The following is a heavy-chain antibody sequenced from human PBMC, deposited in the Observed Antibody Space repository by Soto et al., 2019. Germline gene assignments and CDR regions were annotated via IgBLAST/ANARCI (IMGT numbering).Heavy chain of an antibody. J-gene: IGHJ4*02. V-gene: IGHV4-59*01. CDR2: VYYTGST. CDR3: ARSVAVPGAHIDY. CDR1: GGSISGSY. D-gene: IGHD6-19*01. Sequence: SETLSLTCSVSGGSISGSYWSWIRQSPGKGLEWLGYVYYTGSTNYSPSLRSRVSISVDTSKNEFSLRLSSVTAADTAVYFCARSVAVPGAHIDYWGRGTPVTVSS.